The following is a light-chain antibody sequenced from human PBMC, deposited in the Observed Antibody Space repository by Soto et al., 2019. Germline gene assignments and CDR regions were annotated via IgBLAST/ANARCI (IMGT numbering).Light chain of an antibody. Sequence: QSVLTQPPSMSGTPGQRVTISCSGSSSNIADNTLNWYQQLPGTAPKLLIYNDNDRPSGVPDRFSGSKSGTSASLAISGLQSEDEADYYCATWDVNLNGRVFGGVTQLTVL. J-gene: IGLJ3*02. V-gene: IGLV1-44*01. CDR3: ATWDVNLNGRV. CDR1: SSNIADNT. CDR2: NDN.